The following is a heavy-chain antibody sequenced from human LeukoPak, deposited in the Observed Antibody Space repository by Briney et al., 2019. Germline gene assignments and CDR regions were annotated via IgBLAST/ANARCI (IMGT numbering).Heavy chain of an antibody. J-gene: IGHJ4*02. D-gene: IGHD3-9*01. Sequence: SVKVSCKASGGTFSSYAISWVRQAPGQGLEWMGRIIPIFGTASYAQKFQGRVTITTDESTSTAYMELSSLRSEDTAVYYCARDRDNYDILTGYPDYWGQGTLVTVSS. V-gene: IGHV1-69*05. CDR3: ARDRDNYDILTGYPDY. CDR2: IIPIFGTA. CDR1: GGTFSSYA.